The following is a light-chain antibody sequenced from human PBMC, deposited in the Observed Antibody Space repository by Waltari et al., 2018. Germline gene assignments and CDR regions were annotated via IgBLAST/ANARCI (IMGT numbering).Light chain of an antibody. Sequence: QSALTQPRSVSGSPGQSVTISCSGSSRDVGGYDSVSWYQQHPGRVPKRLIYDVTKRPSGGPARFSGSKSGNTASLTISGLQAEDEADYYCCSYAGNYFYVVFGGGTQLTVL. V-gene: IGLV2-11*01. J-gene: IGLJ2*01. CDR3: CSYAGNYFYVV. CDR1: SRDVGGYDS. CDR2: DVT.